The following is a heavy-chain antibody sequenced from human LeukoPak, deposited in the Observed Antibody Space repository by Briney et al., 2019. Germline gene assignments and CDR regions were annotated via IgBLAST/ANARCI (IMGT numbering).Heavy chain of an antibody. CDR1: GGSISSGGYY. J-gene: IGHJ4*02. CDR2: IYYSGST. D-gene: IGHD2-2*01. Sequence: SETLSLTCTVSGGSISSGGYYWSWIRQHPGTGLEWIGYIYYSGSTYYNPSLKSRVTISVDTSKNQFSLKLSSVTAADTAVYYCAREVVPAAIGYWGQGTLVTVSS. V-gene: IGHV4-31*03. CDR3: AREVVPAAIGY.